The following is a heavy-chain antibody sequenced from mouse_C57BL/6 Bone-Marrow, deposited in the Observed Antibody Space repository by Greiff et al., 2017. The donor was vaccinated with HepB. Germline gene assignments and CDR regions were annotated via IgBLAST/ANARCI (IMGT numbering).Heavy chain of an antibody. Sequence: QVQLKQSGAELARPGASVKLSCKASGYTFTSYGISWVKQRTGQGLEWIGEIYPRSGNTYYNEKFKGKATLTAGKSSSTAYMELRSLTSEDSAVYFCARRKLGLNFDYWGQGTTLTVSS. J-gene: IGHJ2*01. V-gene: IGHV1-81*01. CDR1: GYTFTSYG. D-gene: IGHD4-1*01. CDR2: IYPRSGNT. CDR3: ARRKLGLNFDY.